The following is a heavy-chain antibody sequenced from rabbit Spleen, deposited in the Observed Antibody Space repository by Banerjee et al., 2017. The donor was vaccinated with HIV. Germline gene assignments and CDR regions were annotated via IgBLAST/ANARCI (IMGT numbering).Heavy chain of an antibody. V-gene: IGHV1S40*01. J-gene: IGHJ4*01. CDR2: ISADSSGST. D-gene: IGHD6-1*01. CDR3: ARDIYGYDGYAFNL. Sequence: QSLEESGGDLVKPGASLTLTCTASGFSFSSSYNMCWVRQAPGKGLEWIACISADSSGSTYYASWAKGRFTISKTSSTTVTLQMTSLTAADTATYFCARDIYGYDGYAFNLWGPGTLVTVS. CDR1: GFSFSSSYN.